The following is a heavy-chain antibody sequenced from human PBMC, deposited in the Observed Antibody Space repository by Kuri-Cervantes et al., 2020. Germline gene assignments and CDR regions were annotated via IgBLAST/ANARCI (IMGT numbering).Heavy chain of an antibody. V-gene: IGHV3-48*03. CDR2: ISDSSTTR. Sequence: GESLKISCAASGFTFSSYEVNWVRQAPGKGLEWISYISDSSTTRYYADSVKGRFTISRDSAKNSLYLQMNSLRADDTAIYYCASHKRKFDYWGQGTLVTVSS. CDR1: GFTFSSYE. J-gene: IGHJ4*02. CDR3: ASHKRKFDY.